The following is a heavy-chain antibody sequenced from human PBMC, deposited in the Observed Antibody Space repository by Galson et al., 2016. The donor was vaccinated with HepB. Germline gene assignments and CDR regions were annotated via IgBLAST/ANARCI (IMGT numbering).Heavy chain of an antibody. V-gene: IGHV3-30*18. CDR3: AKWKLPFCGGDCYSAGPSYYYYAMDV. CDR2: ISYEGSNK. J-gene: IGHJ6*02. D-gene: IGHD2-21*01. CDR1: GFTFSSYG. Sequence: SLRLSCAASGFTFSSYGMHWVRQAPGKGLEWVAVISYEGSNKFYADSVKGRFTISRDNSKNTLYLQMDSLRAEDTAVYYCAKWKLPFCGGDCYSAGPSYYYYAMDVWGQGTTVTVSS.